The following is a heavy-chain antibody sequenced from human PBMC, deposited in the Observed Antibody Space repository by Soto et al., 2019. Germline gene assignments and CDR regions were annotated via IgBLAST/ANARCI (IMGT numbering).Heavy chain of an antibody. CDR3: ARSVEGHFDY. D-gene: IGHD6-19*01. V-gene: IGHV3-48*02. J-gene: IGHJ4*02. CDR1: GFTFSVYS. Sequence: EVQLVESGGDLVPRGGSLRLSCVASGFTFSVYSMNWVRQAPGKGLAWFSYITSDTKTIKYADSVKGRFTISRDNAKNSVYLQMNSLRDEDTAVYYCARSVEGHFDYWGQGTVVTVSS. CDR2: ITSDTKTI.